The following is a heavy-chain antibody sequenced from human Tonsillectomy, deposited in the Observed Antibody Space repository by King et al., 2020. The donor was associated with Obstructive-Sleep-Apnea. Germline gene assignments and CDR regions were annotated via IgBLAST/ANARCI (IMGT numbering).Heavy chain of an antibody. J-gene: IGHJ4*02. Sequence: QLVQSGAEVKKPGASVKVSCKASGYTFSGYHMHWVRQAPGQGLEWMGWINPNNGGTNYAQKFQGRVTMTRDTSISTAYMELSRLRSADTAVYYCATVAVATATHYFDYWGQGTLVTVSS. V-gene: IGHV1-2*02. CDR2: INPNNGGT. CDR1: GYTFSGYH. D-gene: IGHD2-21*02. CDR3: ATVAVATATHYFDY.